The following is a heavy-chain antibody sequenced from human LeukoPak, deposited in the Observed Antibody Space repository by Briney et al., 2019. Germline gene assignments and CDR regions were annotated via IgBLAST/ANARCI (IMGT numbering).Heavy chain of an antibody. CDR2: ISYDGSNK. CDR3: ARDPAAGNPNYYYYGMDV. CDR1: GFTFSSYG. V-gene: IGHV3-30*03. J-gene: IGHJ6*02. D-gene: IGHD6-13*01. Sequence: GRSLRLSCAASGFTFSSYGMHWVRQAPGKGLEWVAVISYDGSNKYYADSVKGRFTISRDNSKNTLYLQMNSLRAEDTAVYYCARDPAAGNPNYYYYGMDVWGQGTTVTVSS.